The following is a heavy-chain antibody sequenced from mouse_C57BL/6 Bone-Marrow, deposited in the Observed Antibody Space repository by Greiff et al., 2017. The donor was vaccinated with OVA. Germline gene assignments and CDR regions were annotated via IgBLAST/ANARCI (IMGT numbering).Heavy chain of an antibody. CDR2: INPGSGGT. CDR3: ARDYGSRGDYFDY. Sequence: VKLMESGAELVRPGTSVKVSCKASGYAFTNYLIEWVKQRPGQGLEWIGVINPGSGGTNYNEKFKGKATLTADKSSSTAYMQLSSLTSEDSAVYFCARDYGSRGDYFDYWGQGTTLTVSS. CDR1: GYAFTNYL. D-gene: IGHD1-1*01. V-gene: IGHV1-54*01. J-gene: IGHJ2*01.